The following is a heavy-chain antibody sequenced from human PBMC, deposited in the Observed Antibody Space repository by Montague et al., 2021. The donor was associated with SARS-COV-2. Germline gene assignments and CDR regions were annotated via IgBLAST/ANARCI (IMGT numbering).Heavy chain of an antibody. V-gene: IGHV4-34*01. D-gene: IGHD3-10*01. J-gene: IGHJ6*03. CDR3: ARLGDGVVSSPILGVGPYYSYYYMDV. CDR2: IHHGRST. CDR1: GGSFSTYS. Sequence: SETLSLTGAVHGGSFSTYSWNWIRQPPGKGLEWIGEIHHGRSTNYNPSLKSRVTISADTSKNQFSLKLTSVAAADTAVYYCARLGDGVVSSPILGVGPYYSYYYMDVWGKGTTVTVSS.